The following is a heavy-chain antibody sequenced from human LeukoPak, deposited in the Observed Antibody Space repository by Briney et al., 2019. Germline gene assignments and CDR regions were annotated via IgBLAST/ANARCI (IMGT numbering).Heavy chain of an antibody. Sequence: SETLSLTCVVYDGSLSNYYWTWIRQPPGKGLEWMGEINQSGTTNYKPSLKSRVTISIDTSKNEFSLKVRSVTAADTAVYYCARSSGHDNTFDYWGQGTLVTVSS. CDR2: INQSGTT. J-gene: IGHJ4*02. D-gene: IGHD5-12*01. V-gene: IGHV4-34*01. CDR1: DGSLSNYY. CDR3: ARSSGHDNTFDY.